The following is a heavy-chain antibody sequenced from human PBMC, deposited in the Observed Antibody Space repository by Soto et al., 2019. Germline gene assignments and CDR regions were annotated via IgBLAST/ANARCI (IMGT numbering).Heavy chain of an antibody. V-gene: IGHV4-61*08. CDR2: VYFSGTT. J-gene: IGHJ6*02. CDR1: GDSVSSGDYY. CDR3: ARHDRIAKLQNGMGL. Sequence: PSETLSLTCSVSGDSVSSGDYYWSWIRQPPGKGLEWIGHVYFSGTTLYTPSLKSRVTISVDTSKNQFSLKLSSVTAADTAVYYCARHDRIAKLQNGMGLWGQGTMVTVSS.